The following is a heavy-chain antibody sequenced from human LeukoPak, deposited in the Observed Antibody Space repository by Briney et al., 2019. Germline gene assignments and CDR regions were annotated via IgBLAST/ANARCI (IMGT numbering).Heavy chain of an antibody. D-gene: IGHD6-19*01. V-gene: IGHV3-7*01. CDR2: IKQDGSEK. Sequence: GGSLRLSCAASGFTFSSYWMSWVRQAPGKGLEWVANIKQDGSEKHYVDSVKGRFTISRDNAKNSLYLQMNSLRAEDTAVYYCARVGQWLVKWFDPWGQGTLVTVSS. CDR3: ARVGQWLVKWFDP. CDR1: GFTFSSYW. J-gene: IGHJ5*02.